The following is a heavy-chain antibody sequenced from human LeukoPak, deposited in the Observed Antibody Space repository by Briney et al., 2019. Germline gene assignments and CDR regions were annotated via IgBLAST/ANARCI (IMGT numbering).Heavy chain of an antibody. D-gene: IGHD3-10*01. CDR1: GFTSSSYA. Sequence: GGSLRLSCAASGFTSSSYAMSWVRQAPGKGLEWVSAISGSGGSTYYADSVKGRFTISRDNSKNTLYLQMNSLRAEDTAVYYCAKARRNYYGSGSYYPIWGQGTLVTVSS. CDR3: AKARRNYYGSGSYYPI. V-gene: IGHV3-23*01. J-gene: IGHJ4*02. CDR2: ISGSGGST.